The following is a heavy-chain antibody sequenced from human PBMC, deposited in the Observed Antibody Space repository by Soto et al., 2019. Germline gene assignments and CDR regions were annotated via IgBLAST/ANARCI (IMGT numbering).Heavy chain of an antibody. J-gene: IGHJ5*02. CDR1: GIVFSDY. D-gene: IGHD3-16*01. CDR2: ISGSGRTI. Sequence: QVQLVESGGRLVKPGGSLRLSCAASGIVFSDYMSWVRQAPGKGLEWLSYISGSGRTIYSADSVKGRFTISRDNATNSLYLQMNNVRTEDTAVYYCARLPFPWGWFDPWGQGTLVTVSS. CDR3: ARLPFPWGWFDP. V-gene: IGHV3-11*01.